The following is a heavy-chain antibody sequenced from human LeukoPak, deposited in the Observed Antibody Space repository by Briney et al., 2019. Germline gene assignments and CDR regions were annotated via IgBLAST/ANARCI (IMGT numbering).Heavy chain of an antibody. J-gene: IGHJ3*02. CDR2: IYRGGSI. CDR1: GYSISGGYY. CDR3: AGYDFWSGSPFDI. Sequence: SETLSLTCTASGYSISGGYYWGWIRQPPGKGLEWIGSIYRGGSIYYNPSLKSRVTISVDTSKNQFSLKLSSVTAADTAVYYCAGYDFWSGSPFDIWGQGIMVTVSS. D-gene: IGHD3-3*01. V-gene: IGHV4-38-2*02.